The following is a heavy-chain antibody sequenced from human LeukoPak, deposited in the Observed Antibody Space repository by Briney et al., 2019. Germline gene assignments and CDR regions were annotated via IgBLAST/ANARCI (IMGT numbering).Heavy chain of an antibody. V-gene: IGHV3-30*04. CDR2: ISYDGSNK. CDR3: ARALRRGAAHKLYFDY. D-gene: IGHD2-15*01. J-gene: IGHJ4*02. Sequence: GRSLRLSCAASGFTFSSYAMHWVRQAPGKGLEWVAVISYDGSNKYYADSVKGRFTISRDNSKNTLYLQMNSLRAEDTAVYYCARALRRGAAHKLYFDYWGQGTMVTVSS. CDR1: GFTFSSYA.